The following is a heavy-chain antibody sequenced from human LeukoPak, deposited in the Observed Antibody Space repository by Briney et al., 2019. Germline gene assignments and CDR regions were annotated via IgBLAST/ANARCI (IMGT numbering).Heavy chain of an antibody. CDR2: INPSGGST. CDR3: ATIDGHYDSSGY. J-gene: IGHJ4*02. Sequence: ASVKVSCKASGYTFTSYYMHWVRQAPGQGLEWMGIINPSGGSTSYAQKFQGRVTMTRDTSTSTVYMELSSLRSEDTAVYYCATIDGHYDSSGYWGQGTLVIVSS. D-gene: IGHD3-22*01. V-gene: IGHV1-46*01. CDR1: GYTFTSYY.